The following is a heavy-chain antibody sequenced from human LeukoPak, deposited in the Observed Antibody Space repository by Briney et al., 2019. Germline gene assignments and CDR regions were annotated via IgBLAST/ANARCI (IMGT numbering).Heavy chain of an antibody. CDR2: FDPEDGET. CDR1: GYTLTELS. CDR3: ATEAFVATEVFDP. V-gene: IGHV1-24*01. D-gene: IGHD5-12*01. J-gene: IGHJ5*02. Sequence: GASVKVSCKVSGYTLTELSMHWVRRAPGKGLEWMGGFDPEDGETIYAQKFQGRVTMTEDTSTDTAYMELSSLRSEDTAVHYCATEAFVATEVFDPWGQGTLVTVSS.